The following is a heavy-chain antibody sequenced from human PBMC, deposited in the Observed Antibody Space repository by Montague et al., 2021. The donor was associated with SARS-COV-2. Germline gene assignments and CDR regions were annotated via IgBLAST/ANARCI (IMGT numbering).Heavy chain of an antibody. Sequence: SETLSLTCTVSGGSISDSNCHWGWIRQPPGKGLEWIGTLYYSGATYYXPSLKSRVTTSMDTSKNQFSLKLTSAIAADTAVYYCARLRGGTPGEHWGQGALVTVSS. J-gene: IGHJ4*02. CDR2: LYYSGAT. V-gene: IGHV4-39*07. CDR1: GGSISDSNCH. D-gene: IGHD2-21*01. CDR3: ARLRGGTPGEH.